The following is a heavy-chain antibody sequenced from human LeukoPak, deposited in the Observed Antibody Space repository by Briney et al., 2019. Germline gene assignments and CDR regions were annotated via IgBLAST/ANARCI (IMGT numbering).Heavy chain of an antibody. Sequence: SAKVSCKASGGTFSSYAISWVRQAPGQGLEWMGGIIPIFGTANYAQKFQGRVTITTDESTSTAYMELSSLRSDDTAVYYCARGHDFWTYYYMDVWGKGTTVTVSS. J-gene: IGHJ6*03. CDR1: GGTFSSYA. D-gene: IGHD3-3*01. CDR3: ARGHDFWTYYYMDV. V-gene: IGHV1-69*05. CDR2: IIPIFGTA.